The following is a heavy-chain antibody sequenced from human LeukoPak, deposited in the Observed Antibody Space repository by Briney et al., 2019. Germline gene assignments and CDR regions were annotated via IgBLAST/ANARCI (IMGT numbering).Heavy chain of an antibody. V-gene: IGHV5-51*01. J-gene: IGHJ6*02. D-gene: IGHD2-2*01. CDR3: ARHKGGMCGSSTSCSKYYGYGMDV. CDR1: GYSFTSYW. Sequence: GESLKFSCKGSGYSFTSYWIGWVRQMPGKGLEWMGIIYPGDSDTRYSPSFQGRVTISADKSISTAYLQWSSLKASDTAMYYCARHKGGMCGSSTSCSKYYGYGMDVSGQGTTVTVSS. CDR2: IYPGDSDT.